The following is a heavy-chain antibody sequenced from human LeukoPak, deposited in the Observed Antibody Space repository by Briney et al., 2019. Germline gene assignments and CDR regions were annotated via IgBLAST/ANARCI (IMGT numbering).Heavy chain of an antibody. V-gene: IGHV4-34*01. D-gene: IGHD5-18*01. CDR3: VVTPKWIQLWPNFDY. J-gene: IGHJ4*02. CDR1: GGSFSGYY. Sequence: SETLSLTCAVYGGSFSGYYWSWIRQPPGKGLEWIGEINHSGSTKYNPSLKSRVTISVDTSKNQFSLKLSSVTAADTAVYYCVVTPKWIQLWPNFDYWGQGTLVTVSS. CDR2: INHSGST.